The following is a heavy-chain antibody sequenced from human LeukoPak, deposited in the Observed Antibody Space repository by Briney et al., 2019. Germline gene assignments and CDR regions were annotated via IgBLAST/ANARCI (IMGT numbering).Heavy chain of an antibody. CDR1: GFTFSDYC. Sequence: GGSLRLSCAASGFTFSDYCMSWVCQAPGKGLEWLSYISRRGNTIYYAGSVRGRFTVSRDNAQNSLYLQMNSLRAEDTAVYYCARDHCGSNSLDYWGQGTLVTVSS. CDR2: ISRRGNTI. V-gene: IGHV3-11*04. CDR3: ARDHCGSNSLDY. J-gene: IGHJ4*02. D-gene: IGHD4-23*01.